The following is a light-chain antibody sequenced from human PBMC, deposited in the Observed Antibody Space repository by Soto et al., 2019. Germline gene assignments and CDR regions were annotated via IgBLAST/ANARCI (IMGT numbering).Light chain of an antibody. CDR2: DNN. CDR1: SSNIGAGYD. CDR3: QSYDNILSVV. V-gene: IGLV1-40*01. Sequence: QSVLTQPPSVSGAPGQGVTISCTGSSSNIGAGYDVHWYQHRPGTAPKLLFYDNNSRPSGVPDRFSGSKSGTSASLAITGLQAEDEADYYCQSYDNILSVVFGGGTKVTVL. J-gene: IGLJ2*01.